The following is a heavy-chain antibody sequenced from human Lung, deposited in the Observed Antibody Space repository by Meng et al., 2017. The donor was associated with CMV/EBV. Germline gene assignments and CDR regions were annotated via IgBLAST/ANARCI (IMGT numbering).Heavy chain of an antibody. D-gene: IGHD4-23*01. CDR3: ARGINGGCGD. Sequence: QVQLQPSGPGLVKPSPTLPLTCAISGDIVSSNSAAWHWIRQSPSRGLEWLGRTYYRSKWYHEYAVSVKSRITISPDTPKNQFSLQLNSMTPEDTAVYYCARGINGGCGDWGQGTLVTVSS. CDR2: TYYRSKWYH. CDR1: GDIVSSNSAA. J-gene: IGHJ4*02. V-gene: IGHV6-1*01.